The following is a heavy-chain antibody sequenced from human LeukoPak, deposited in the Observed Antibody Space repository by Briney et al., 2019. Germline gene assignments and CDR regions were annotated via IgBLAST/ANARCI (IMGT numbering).Heavy chain of an antibody. CDR3: PRARHSSGWSYYSYAMHV. V-gene: IGHV3-7*02. J-gene: IGHJ6*02. CDR2: IKQDGSEK. Sequence: GGSPILSCAASGFTFSSYWMSWVPQAPRKGPEWVANIKQDGSEKYYVDSVKGRFTISRDNAKHSLYLPMNSLRAEDTAVYYCPRARHSSGWSYYSYAMHVWGQATTATVSS. CDR1: GFTFSSYW. D-gene: IGHD6-19*01.